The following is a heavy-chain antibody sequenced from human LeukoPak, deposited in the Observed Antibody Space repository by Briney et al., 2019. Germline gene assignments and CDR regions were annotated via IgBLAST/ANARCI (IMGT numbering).Heavy chain of an antibody. CDR2: IKQDGSEK. D-gene: IGHD2-15*01. CDR1: GFTFRNYW. J-gene: IGHJ6*02. V-gene: IGHV3-7*01. Sequence: GGSLRLSCAASGFTFRNYWMHWVRQAPGKGLEWVANIKQDGSEKYYVDSVKGRFTISRDNAKNSLYLQMNSLRAEDTAVYYCARSDCSGGSCNYYYYYGMDVWGQGTTVTVSS. CDR3: ARSDCSGGSCNYYYYYGMDV.